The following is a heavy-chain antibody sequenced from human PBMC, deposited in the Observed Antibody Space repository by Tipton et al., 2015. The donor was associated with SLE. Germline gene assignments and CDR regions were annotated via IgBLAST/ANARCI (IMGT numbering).Heavy chain of an antibody. CDR3: AKLGVRDGFDF. Sequence: SLRLSCAASGFSFSTYVMYWVRQAPGRGLEWVSAISRGGGDAYCTSVRGRFTISRDDSKDTLYLQMGSLRAEDTAVYYCAKLGVRDGFDFWGQGTLVTVSS. V-gene: IGHV3-23*01. J-gene: IGHJ4*02. D-gene: IGHD5-24*01. CDR1: GFSFSTYV. CDR2: ISRGGGDA.